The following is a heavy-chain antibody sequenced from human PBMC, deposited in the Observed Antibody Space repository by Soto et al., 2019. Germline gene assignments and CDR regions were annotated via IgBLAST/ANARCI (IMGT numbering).Heavy chain of an antibody. CDR3: ARGKDTHYYYGMDV. Sequence: ASVKVSCKASGYTFTSYAMHWVRQAPGQRLEWMGWTNAGNGNTKYSQKFQGRVTITRDTSASTAYMELSSLRSEDTAVYYCARGKDTHYYYGMDVWGQGTTVTVSS. CDR1: GYTFTSYA. CDR2: TNAGNGNT. V-gene: IGHV1-3*01. D-gene: IGHD2-15*01. J-gene: IGHJ6*02.